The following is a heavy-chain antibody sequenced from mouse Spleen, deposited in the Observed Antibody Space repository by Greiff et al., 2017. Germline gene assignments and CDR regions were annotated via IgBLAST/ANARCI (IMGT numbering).Heavy chain of an antibody. CDR1: GFTFSDYY. J-gene: IGHJ1*01. D-gene: IGHD1-1*01. CDR2: INYDGSST. CDR3: ARVVPYFDV. V-gene: IGHV5-16*01. Sequence: EVKVVESEGGLVQPGSSMKLSCTASGFTFSDYYMAWVRQVPEKGLEWVANINYDGSSTYYLDSLKSRFIISRDNAKNILYLQMSSLKSEDTATYYCARVVPYFDVWGAGTTVTVSS.